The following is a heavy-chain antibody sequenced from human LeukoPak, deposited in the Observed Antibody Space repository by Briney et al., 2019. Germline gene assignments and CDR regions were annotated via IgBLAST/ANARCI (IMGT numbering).Heavy chain of an antibody. J-gene: IGHJ4*02. V-gene: IGHV3-21*01. Sequence: GGSLRLSCAASGFTFSSYSMNWVRQAPGMGLEWVSSISRSSSYIYYAESMKGRFTISRDNAKNSLYLQMNSLRAEDTAVYYCARGGPHDYSDYCFDYWGQGILVTVPS. CDR1: GFTFSSYS. CDR3: ARGGPHDYSDYCFDY. D-gene: IGHD4-11*01. CDR2: ISRSSSYI.